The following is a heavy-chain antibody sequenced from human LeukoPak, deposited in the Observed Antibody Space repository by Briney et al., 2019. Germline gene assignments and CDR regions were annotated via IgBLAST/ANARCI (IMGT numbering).Heavy chain of an antibody. J-gene: IGHJ5*02. D-gene: IGHD5-12*01. CDR2: INSNGDNT. CDR1: GFIFRNYG. V-gene: IGHV3-64*02. CDR3: ARDSGRAQGWFGP. Sequence: PGGSLRLSCAASGFIFRNYGMHWVRQAPGKGLEYVSSINSNGDNTYYADSVRGRFTISRDNSKNMLYLQMGSLTTEDTDVFYCARDSGRAQGWFGPWGQGTLVTVSS.